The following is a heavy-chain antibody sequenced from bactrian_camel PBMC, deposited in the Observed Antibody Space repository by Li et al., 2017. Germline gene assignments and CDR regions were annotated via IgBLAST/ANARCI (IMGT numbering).Heavy chain of an antibody. CDR3: AKDYVDGLGIDY. V-gene: IGHV3-1*01. CDR2: INSGGSST. CDR1: GFTFDDYA. J-gene: IGHJ4*01. D-gene: IGHD5*01. Sequence: VQLVESGGDLVQPGGSLRLSCAASGFTFDDYAMSWLRQAPGKGLEWVSGINSGGSSTYYADSVKGRFTISRDGAKNTLYLRLNSLKTEDTAMYYCAKDYVDGLGIDYWGQGTQVTVS.